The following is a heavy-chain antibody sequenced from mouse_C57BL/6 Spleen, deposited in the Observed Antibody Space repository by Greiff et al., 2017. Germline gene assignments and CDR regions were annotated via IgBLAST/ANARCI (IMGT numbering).Heavy chain of an antibody. CDR1: GFTFSSYG. D-gene: IGHD2-1*01. J-gene: IGHJ4*01. V-gene: IGHV5-6*01. CDR3: ARQDTLYFYSAMDY. CDR2: ISSGGSYT. Sequence: EVQLVESGGDLVKPGGSLKLSCAASGFTFSSYGMSWVRQTPDKRLEWVATISSGGSYTYYPDSVKGRFTISRDNAKNTLYLQMSSLKSEDTAMYYCARQDTLYFYSAMDYWGQGTSVTVSS.